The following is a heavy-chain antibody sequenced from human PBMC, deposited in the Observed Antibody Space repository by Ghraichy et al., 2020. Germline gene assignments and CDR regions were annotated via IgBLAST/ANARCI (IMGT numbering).Heavy chain of an antibody. CDR1: GFSFSSYW. V-gene: IGHV3-7*01. J-gene: IGHJ4*02. D-gene: IGHD3-3*01. CDR3: ARYLTPGVVIYYFDY. CDR2: IKQDGSEK. Sequence: GGSLRLSCAASGFSFSSYWMSWVRQAPGKGLEWVANIKQDGSEKYYVDSVKGRFTISRDNAKNSLYLQMNSLRAEDTAVYYCARYLTPGVVIYYFDYWGQGTLVTVSS.